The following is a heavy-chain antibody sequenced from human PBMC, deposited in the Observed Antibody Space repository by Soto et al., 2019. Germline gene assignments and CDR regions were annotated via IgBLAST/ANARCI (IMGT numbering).Heavy chain of an antibody. CDR2: IYSDGTT. Sequence: SETLSLTCTVSGGSISGYYWSWVRQPAGKGLEWVGRIYSDGTTNYSPSLKSRVTMSLDPSKDQFSLHLNSVTAADTAVYYCSRVGCSNSKCYTRGMDVWGQGTTVTVSS. J-gene: IGHJ6*02. CDR1: GGSISGYY. D-gene: IGHD2-2*01. CDR3: SRVGCSNSKCYTRGMDV. V-gene: IGHV4-4*07.